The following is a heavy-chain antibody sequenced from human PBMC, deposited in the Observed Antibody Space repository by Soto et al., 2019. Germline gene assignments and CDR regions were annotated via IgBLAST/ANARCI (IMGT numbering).Heavy chain of an antibody. D-gene: IGHD3-22*01. Sequence: LSLTCTVSGGSISSSGDYYWSWIRQPPDKGLEWIGYIHHSGSTHHNPSLQSRLITSVDTSKNQFALKLSSVSAADTAVYYCARAGESGGYYHNNWYFDLWGRGTLVTVSS. V-gene: IGHV4-30-4*01. CDR2: IHHSGST. CDR3: ARAGESGGYYHNNWYFDL. J-gene: IGHJ2*01. CDR1: GGSISSSGDYY.